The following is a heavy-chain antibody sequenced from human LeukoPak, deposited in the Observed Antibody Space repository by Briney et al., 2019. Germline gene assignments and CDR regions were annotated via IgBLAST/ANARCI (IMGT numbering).Heavy chain of an antibody. Sequence: GGSLRLSCAASGFTFSNYAMSWVRQAPGKGLEWVSDISGSGNWTYYADSVKGRFTISGDNSKNTQHLQMNSLRAEDTAVYYCAKDEDIVVVVAAALDYWGQGTLVTVSS. CDR1: GFTFSNYA. CDR2: ISGSGNWT. J-gene: IGHJ4*02. V-gene: IGHV3-23*01. D-gene: IGHD2-15*01. CDR3: AKDEDIVVVVAAALDY.